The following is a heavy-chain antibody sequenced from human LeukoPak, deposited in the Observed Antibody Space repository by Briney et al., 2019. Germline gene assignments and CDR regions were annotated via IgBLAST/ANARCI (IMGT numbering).Heavy chain of an antibody. CDR2: INPSGGGT. CDR3: ARGELFYDSSGYYTGDI. V-gene: IGHV1-46*01. D-gene: IGHD3-22*01. CDR1: GYTFTRNA. Sequence: EASVKVSCKASGYTFTRNAVNWVRQAPGQGLEWMGVINPSGGGTTYSQNFQGRVTMTRDTSTSTVYMELSSLRSEDTAVYYCARGELFYDSSGYYTGDIWGQGTMVTVSS. J-gene: IGHJ3*02.